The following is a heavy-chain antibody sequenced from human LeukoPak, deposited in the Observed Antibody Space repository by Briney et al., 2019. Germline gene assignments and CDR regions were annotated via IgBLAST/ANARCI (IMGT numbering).Heavy chain of an antibody. CDR3: ARARGGTSLDY. CDR2: VSYDGSNQ. V-gene: IGHV3-30-3*01. CDR1: GFTFSDYV. J-gene: IGHJ4*02. D-gene: IGHD3-10*01. Sequence: GGSLRLSRAASGFTFSDYVMHWVRQAPGKGLEWVAVVSYDGSNQYYADSVKGRFTISRDNSKNTFYLQMNSLRAEDTAVYYCARARGGTSLDYWGQGTLVTVSS.